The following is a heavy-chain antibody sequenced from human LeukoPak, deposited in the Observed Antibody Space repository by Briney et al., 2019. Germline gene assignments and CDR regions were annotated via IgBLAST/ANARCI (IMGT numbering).Heavy chain of an antibody. V-gene: IGHV1-69*04. D-gene: IGHD2-2*01. Sequence: ASVKVSCKASGGTFSSYAISWVRQAPGQGLEWMGRIIPILGIANYAQKFQGRVTITADKSTSTAYMELSSLRSEDTAVYYCARGPHVPAAYYYYYYMDVWGKGTTVTVSS. J-gene: IGHJ6*03. CDR3: ARGPHVPAAYYYYYYMDV. CDR1: GGTFSSYA. CDR2: IIPILGIA.